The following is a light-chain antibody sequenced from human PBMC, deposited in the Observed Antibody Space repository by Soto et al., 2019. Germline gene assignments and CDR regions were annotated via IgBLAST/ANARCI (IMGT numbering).Light chain of an antibody. Sequence: QSVLTQPPSASGTHGQRVTISCSGSSSNVGRNSVNWYQQLPGTAPKLLIYSSNQRPSGVPDRFSGSKSGTSASLAISGLQSEDEADYYCAAWDGSLRAYVFGTGTKLTVL. CDR3: AAWDGSLRAYV. V-gene: IGLV1-44*01. J-gene: IGLJ1*01. CDR1: SSNVGRNS. CDR2: SSN.